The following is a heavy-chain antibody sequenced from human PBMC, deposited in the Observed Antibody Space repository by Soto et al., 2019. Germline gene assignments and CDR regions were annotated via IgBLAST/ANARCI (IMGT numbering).Heavy chain of an antibody. J-gene: IGHJ4*02. D-gene: IGHD3-22*01. Sequence: GGSLRLSCAASGFTFSSYAMHWVRQAPGKGLEWVAVISYDGSNKYYADSVKGRFTISRDNSKNTLYLQMNSLRAEDTAVYYCARDLIVVAHWGQGTLVTVSS. V-gene: IGHV3-30-3*01. CDR2: ISYDGSNK. CDR1: GFTFSSYA. CDR3: ARDLIVVAH.